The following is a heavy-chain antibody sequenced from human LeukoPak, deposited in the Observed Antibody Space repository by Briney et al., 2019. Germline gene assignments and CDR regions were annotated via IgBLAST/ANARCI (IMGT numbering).Heavy chain of an antibody. CDR1: GFTFSSYG. CDR2: INSDGSGT. Sequence: GGSLRLSCAASGFTFSSYGMHWVRQAPGKGLVWVSRINSDGSGTSYADSVQGRFTISRDNANNTLYLQMNSLRAEDTAVYYCARGTVITRLFDYWGQGTLVTVSS. D-gene: IGHD4-23*01. J-gene: IGHJ4*02. V-gene: IGHV3-74*01. CDR3: ARGTVITRLFDY.